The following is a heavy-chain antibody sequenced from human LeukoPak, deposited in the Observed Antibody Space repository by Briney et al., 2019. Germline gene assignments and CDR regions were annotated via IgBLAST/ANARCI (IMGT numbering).Heavy chain of an antibody. D-gene: IGHD6-19*01. V-gene: IGHV1-2*02. CDR2: INPNSGGT. CDR3: ARFPRMAYSSEGY. Sequence: ASVKVSCKASGYTFTDYYMHWVRQAPGQGLEWMGWINPNSGGTNYAQKFQGRVTMTRNTSISTAYMELSSLRSEDTAVYYCARFPRMAYSSEGYWGQGTLVTVSS. CDR1: GYTFTDYY. J-gene: IGHJ4*02.